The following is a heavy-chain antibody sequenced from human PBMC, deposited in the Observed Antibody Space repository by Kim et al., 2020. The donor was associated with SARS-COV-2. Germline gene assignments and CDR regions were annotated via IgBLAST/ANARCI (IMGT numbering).Heavy chain of an antibody. J-gene: IGHJ4*02. CDR2: IKQDGSEK. CDR3: ARVARYFDWLLNTDENRQDY. D-gene: IGHD3-9*01. CDR1: GFTFSSYW. Sequence: GGSLRLSCAASGFTFSSYWMSWVRQAPGKGLEWVANIKQDGSEKYYVDSVKGRFTISRDNAKNSLYLQMSSLRAEDTAVYYCARVARYFDWLLNTDENRQDYWGQGTLVTVSS. V-gene: IGHV3-7*01.